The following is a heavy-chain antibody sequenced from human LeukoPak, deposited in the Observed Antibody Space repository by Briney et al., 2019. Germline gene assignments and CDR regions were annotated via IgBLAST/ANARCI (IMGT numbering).Heavy chain of an antibody. CDR3: ASDYDFWSLGGYFDY. V-gene: IGHV3-74*01. CDR1: GFTFSSYW. J-gene: IGHJ4*02. Sequence: GGSLRLSCAASGFTFSSYWMHWVRQVPGRGLVWVARINTDGSATNYADFVKGRFTISKDNAKNTLYLQMNSLRAEDTAVYYCASDYDFWSLGGYFDYWGQGTLVTVSS. D-gene: IGHD3-3*01. CDR2: INTDGSAT.